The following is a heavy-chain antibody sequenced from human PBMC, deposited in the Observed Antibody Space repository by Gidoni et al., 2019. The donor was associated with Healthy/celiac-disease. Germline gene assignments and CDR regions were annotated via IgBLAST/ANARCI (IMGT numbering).Heavy chain of an antibody. D-gene: IGHD4-17*01. Sequence: EVQLVESGGGLVKPGGSLRLSCAASGFTFSSYSMKWVRQAPGKGLEWVSSISSSSSYIYYADSVKGRFTISRDNAKNSLYLQMNSLRAEDTAVYYCARTLNYGDYWDWGQGTLVTVSS. J-gene: IGHJ4*02. CDR1: GFTFSSYS. V-gene: IGHV3-21*01. CDR2: ISSSSSYI. CDR3: ARTLNYGDYWD.